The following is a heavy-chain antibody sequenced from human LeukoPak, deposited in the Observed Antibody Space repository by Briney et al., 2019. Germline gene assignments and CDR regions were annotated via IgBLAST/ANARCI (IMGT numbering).Heavy chain of an antibody. J-gene: IGHJ4*02. CDR3: AKDFNYYDSSGYYDY. D-gene: IGHD3-22*01. Sequence: PGGSLRLSCAASGFTFDGYAMHWVRQAPGKGLEWVSGISWNSGSIGYADSVKGRFTISRDNAKNSLYLQMNSLRAEDTALYYCAKDFNYYDSSGYYDYWGQGTLVTVSS. CDR2: ISWNSGSI. CDR1: GFTFDGYA. V-gene: IGHV3-9*01.